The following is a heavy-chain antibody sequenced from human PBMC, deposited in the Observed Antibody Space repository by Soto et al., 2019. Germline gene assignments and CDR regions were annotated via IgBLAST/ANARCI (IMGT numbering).Heavy chain of an antibody. V-gene: IGHV3-30-3*01. J-gene: IGHJ4*02. CDR1: GFTFSSFA. Sequence: QVQLVESGGGGLQPGRSLRLSCAASGFTFSSFAMHWVRQAPGKGLVWVAFISYDGSNTYYADSVKGRVTISRDNSKKTVYLEINSLRAEDTAVYHCAKDLTLGIVGAWGHYFEYWGQGTLVTVSS. CDR2: ISYDGSNT. CDR3: AKDLTLGIVGAWGHYFEY. D-gene: IGHD1-26*01.